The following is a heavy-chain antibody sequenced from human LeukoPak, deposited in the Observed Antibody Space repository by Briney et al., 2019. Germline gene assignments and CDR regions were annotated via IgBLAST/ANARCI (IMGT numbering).Heavy chain of an antibody. V-gene: IGHV3-49*03. J-gene: IGHJ5*02. D-gene: IGHD6-19*01. CDR1: GLRFGEEG. CDR3: TRDVIAVAGTWFEP. CDR2: IRSKAYGGTT. Sequence: SYASAGLRFGEEGISRWSQAQEKKKEWVGFIRSKAYGGTTEYAASVKGRFTISRDDSKSIAYLQMNSLKTEDTAVYYCTRDVIAVAGTWFEPWGQGTLVSVSS.